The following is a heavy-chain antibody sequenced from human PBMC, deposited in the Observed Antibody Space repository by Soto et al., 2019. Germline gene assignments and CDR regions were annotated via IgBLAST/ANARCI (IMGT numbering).Heavy chain of an antibody. CDR2: FSVSGDVI. J-gene: IGHJ4*02. Sequence: GGSLRLSCAPSAFKFSDYYMILVRQAPGKGLEWVSYFSVSGDVISYADSVKGRFTISRDNDKTSVHLQMDTLRAEDTALYYCARAPDCGEGSCYRHFDLWGQGTQVTVSS. CDR1: AFKFSDYY. V-gene: IGHV3-11*01. CDR3: ARAPDCGEGSCYRHFDL. D-gene: IGHD2-15*01.